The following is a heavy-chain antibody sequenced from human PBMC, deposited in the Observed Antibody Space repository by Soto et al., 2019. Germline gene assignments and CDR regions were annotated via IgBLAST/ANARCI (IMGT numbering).Heavy chain of an antibody. D-gene: IGHD6-19*01. CDR3: ARHGGGIAVAGGYYGMDV. CDR2: IYPGDSDT. CDR1: GYSFTSYW. J-gene: IGHJ6*02. Sequence: PXESLKISFKGSGYSFTSYWIGRVRQIPGKGLEWMGIIYPGDSDTRYSPSFQGQVTISADKSISTAYLQWSSLKASDTAMYYCARHGGGIAVAGGYYGMDVWGQGTTVTVSS. V-gene: IGHV5-51*01.